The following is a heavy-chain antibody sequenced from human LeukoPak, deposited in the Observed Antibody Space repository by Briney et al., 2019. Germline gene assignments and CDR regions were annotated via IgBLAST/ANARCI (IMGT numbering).Heavy chain of an antibody. V-gene: IGHV4-59*01. CDR2: IYYSGST. Sequence: SETLSLTCTVSGGSISSYYWSWIRQPPGKGLEWIGYIYYSGSTNYNPSLKSRVTISVDTSKNQFSLKLSSVTAADTAVYYCARTQWLDYWGQGTLVTVSP. J-gene: IGHJ4*02. CDR3: ARTQWLDY. D-gene: IGHD6-19*01. CDR1: GGSISSYY.